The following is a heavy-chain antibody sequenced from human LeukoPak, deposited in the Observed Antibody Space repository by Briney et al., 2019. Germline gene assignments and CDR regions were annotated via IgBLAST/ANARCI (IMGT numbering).Heavy chain of an antibody. CDR3: ARETGGDYYYYYYMDV. Sequence: VASVKVSCKASGGTFSSYAISWVRQAPGQGLEWMGRIIPIFGTANYAQKFQGRVMITADKSTSTAYMELSSLRSEDTAVYYCARETGGDYYYYYYMDVWGKGTTVTVSS. V-gene: IGHV1-69*06. CDR1: GGTFSSYA. D-gene: IGHD1-26*01. J-gene: IGHJ6*03. CDR2: IIPIFGTA.